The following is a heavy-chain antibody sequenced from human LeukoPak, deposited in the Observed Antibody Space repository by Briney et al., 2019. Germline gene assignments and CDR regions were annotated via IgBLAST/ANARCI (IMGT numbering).Heavy chain of an antibody. J-gene: IGHJ4*02. Sequence: SETLSLTCTVAGNSIRISAYFWGWIRQAPGKGLEWIGRIHYTGSTAYNPSLKSRVTISIDTSRNQFSLSLRSVTAADTAVYYCARGAKWSHYVLRFDFWGQGRLVGVSS. CDR3: ARGAKWSHYVLRFDF. CDR2: IHYTGST. D-gene: IGHD2-15*01. V-gene: IGHV4-39*07. CDR1: GNSIRISAYF.